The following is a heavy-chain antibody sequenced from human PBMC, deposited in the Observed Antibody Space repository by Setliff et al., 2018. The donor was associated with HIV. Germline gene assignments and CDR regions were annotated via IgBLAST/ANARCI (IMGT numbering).Heavy chain of an antibody. CDR1: GGSTDSGSYY. V-gene: IGHV4-39*02. J-gene: IGHJ4*02. CDR3: ARDGGSSGWYFVLGYSDY. D-gene: IGHD6-19*01. CDR2: MDYTGST. Sequence: SETLSLTCTVSGGSTDSGSYYWAWIRQPPGKGLEWIGSMDYTGSTYYNPSLKSRVTISIDTSKNQFSLKPNSVTAADTAMYYCARDGGSSGWYFVLGYSDYWGPGTLVTVSS.